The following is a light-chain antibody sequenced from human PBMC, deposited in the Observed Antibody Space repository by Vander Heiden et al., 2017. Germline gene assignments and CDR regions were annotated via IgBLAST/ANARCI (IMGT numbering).Light chain of an antibody. V-gene: IGKV1-5*03. CDR3: QHDNAYPHT. CDR2: KAS. J-gene: IGKJ2*01. Sequence: DIQMTQSPSTLSASVGDRVTITCRASQSIGKWLAWYQQKPGKAPKIVIYKASSLEIGVPSKFTGSGYGTEFTLTISSLQPDDLATYYCQHDNAYPHTFGQGTKLEIK. CDR1: QSIGKW.